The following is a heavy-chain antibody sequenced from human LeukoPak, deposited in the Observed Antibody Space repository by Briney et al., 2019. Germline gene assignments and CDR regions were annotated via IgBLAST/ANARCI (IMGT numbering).Heavy chain of an antibody. CDR2: IYYSGST. CDR1: GGSISSYY. D-gene: IGHD5-24*01. V-gene: IGHV4-59*01. Sequence: PSETLSLTCTVSGGSISSYYWSWIQQPPGKGLEWIGYIYYSGSTNYNPSLQSRVTISVDTSKNQFSLKLSSVTAADTAVYYCARAGEMATITFDYWGQGTLVTVSS. CDR3: ARAGEMATITFDY. J-gene: IGHJ4*02.